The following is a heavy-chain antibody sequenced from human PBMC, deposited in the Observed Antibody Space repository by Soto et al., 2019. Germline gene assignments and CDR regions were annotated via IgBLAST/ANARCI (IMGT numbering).Heavy chain of an antibody. D-gene: IGHD2-15*01. Sequence: SVKVSCKASGGTFSSYAISWVRQAPGQGLEWMGGIIPIFGTANYAQKFQGRVTITADESTSTAYTELSSLRSEDTAVYYCARSPVVVVAANYYGMDVWGQGTTVTVSS. CDR3: ARSPVVVVAANYYGMDV. J-gene: IGHJ6*02. CDR2: IIPIFGTA. CDR1: GGTFSSYA. V-gene: IGHV1-69*13.